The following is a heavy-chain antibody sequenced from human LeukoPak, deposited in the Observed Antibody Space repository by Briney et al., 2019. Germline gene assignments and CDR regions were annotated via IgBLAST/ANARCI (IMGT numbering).Heavy chain of an antibody. CDR3: ARHVAAVSGSDY. D-gene: IGHD1-26*01. J-gene: IGHJ4*02. CDR2: IHYSGST. V-gene: IGHV4-39*01. CDR1: GGSINSSSYY. Sequence: SETLSLTCIVSGGSINSSSYYWGWLRQPPGKGLEWIGSIHYSGSTYYNPSLKSRVTISVDTSKNQFSLKLSSVTAADTAVYYCARHVAAVSGSDYWGQGTLVTVSS.